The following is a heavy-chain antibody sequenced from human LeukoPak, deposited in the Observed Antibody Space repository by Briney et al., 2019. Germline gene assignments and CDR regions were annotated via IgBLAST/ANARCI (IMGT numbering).Heavy chain of an antibody. CDR3: TTTYYYDSSGYYYGDY. CDR2: IKSKTDGGTT. D-gene: IGHD3-22*01. J-gene: IGHJ4*02. V-gene: IGHV3-15*01. CDR1: GYSFTSYW. Sequence: GESLKISCKGSGYSFTSYWISWVRQMPGKGLEWVGRIKSKTDGGTTDYAAPVKGRFTISRDDSKNTLYLQMNSLKTEDTAVYYCTTTYYYDSSGYYYGDYWGQGTLVTVSS.